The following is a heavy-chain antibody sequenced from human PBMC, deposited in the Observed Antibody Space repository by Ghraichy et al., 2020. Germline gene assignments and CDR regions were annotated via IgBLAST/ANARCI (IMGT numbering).Heavy chain of an antibody. Sequence: GGSLRLSCAASGVTFSRYAMSWVRQAPGKGLEWVSAISGSGLSTFHADSVKGRFTISRDNSKDTLYLQMNSLRAEDTALYYCARISGSSTSCCSDYWGQGTLVTVAS. CDR2: ISGSGLST. D-gene: IGHD2-2*01. J-gene: IGHJ4*02. CDR3: ARISGSSTSCCSDY. CDR1: GVTFSRYA. V-gene: IGHV3-23*01.